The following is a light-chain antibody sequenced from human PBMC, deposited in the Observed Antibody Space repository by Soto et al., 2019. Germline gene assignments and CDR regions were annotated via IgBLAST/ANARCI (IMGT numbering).Light chain of an antibody. CDR3: QHYNNWPRT. V-gene: IGKV3-15*01. CDR1: QSVSSN. J-gene: IGKJ1*01. CDR2: GAS. Sequence: EIVMTQSPATLSVSPGERATLSCRASQSVSSNLAWYQQKPGQAPRLLIYGASTRATGIPARFSGCGSGTEFTLTISSLRSEDFAVYYCQHYNNWPRTFGQGTKVEIK.